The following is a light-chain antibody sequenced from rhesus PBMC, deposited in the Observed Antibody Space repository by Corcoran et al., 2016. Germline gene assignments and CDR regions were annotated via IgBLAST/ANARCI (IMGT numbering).Light chain of an antibody. CDR2: AAP. J-gene: IGKJ1*01. CDR1: QGISSW. Sequence: DIQMTQSPSSLPASVGDKVTITCHASQGISSWLAWYQHKPGKAPKPLVYAAPNLQSGVPSRLSGNGSRPDYTLTISSLQPEDFATYYCQQYDDLTRTFGQGTKVEIK. CDR3: QQYDDLTRT. V-gene: IGKV1-19*01.